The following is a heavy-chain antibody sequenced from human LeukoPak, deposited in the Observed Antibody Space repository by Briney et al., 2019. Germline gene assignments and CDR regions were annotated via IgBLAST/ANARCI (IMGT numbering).Heavy chain of an antibody. Sequence: PGGPLRLSCGACGFTFSAYSMLWVRQAPGKGVEWVSSISGKSDYIFYADSMKGRFTISRDNAQKSLYLQMDSLRAEDTAVYYCASDLPAATTWGQGTLVTVSS. V-gene: IGHV3-21*01. CDR2: ISGKSDYI. J-gene: IGHJ5*02. CDR1: GFTFSAYS. CDR3: ASDLPAATT. D-gene: IGHD2-2*01.